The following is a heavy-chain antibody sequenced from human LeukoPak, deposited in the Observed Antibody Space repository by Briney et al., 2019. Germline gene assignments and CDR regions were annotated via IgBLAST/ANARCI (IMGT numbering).Heavy chain of an antibody. CDR1: GGSITSYY. J-gene: IGHJ2*01. CDR2: IYYSGRT. CDR3: ARDSDTWYFDL. Sequence: SETLSLTCSVSGGSITSYYWSWIRQPPGKGLEWIGCIYYSGRTDYNPSLKRRVTISVDTSKNHFFLKVSSVTAADTAVYYCARDSDTWYFDLWGRGTLVTVSS. V-gene: IGHV4-59*01. D-gene: IGHD1-26*01.